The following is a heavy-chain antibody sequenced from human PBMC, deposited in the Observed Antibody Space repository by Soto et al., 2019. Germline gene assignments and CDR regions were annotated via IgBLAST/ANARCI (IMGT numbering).Heavy chain of an antibody. Sequence: QVQLQESGPGLVKPSETLSLTCTVPGGSISSYYWSWFRQPPGKGLDSIGYIYYSGSSDDNPSLKSRVTISVDTSKNQFPLKLSAVTAADSAVYYCARHSGSYYRMYNWFDPWGQGTLVTVSS. CDR2: IYYSGSS. CDR3: ARHSGSYYRMYNWFDP. J-gene: IGHJ5*02. V-gene: IGHV4-59*08. CDR1: GGSISSYY. D-gene: IGHD3-10*01.